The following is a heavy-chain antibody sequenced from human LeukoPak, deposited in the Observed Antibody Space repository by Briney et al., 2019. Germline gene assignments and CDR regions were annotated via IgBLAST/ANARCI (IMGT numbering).Heavy chain of an antibody. CDR2: IYYSGST. CDR3: ARDREVMWSHYGMDV. V-gene: IGHV4-31*03. Sequence: PSQTLSLTCTVSGGSISRGGYYCSWIRQHPGKGLEWIGYIYYSGSTNYNPSLKSRVTISVDTSKNQFSLKLSSVTAADTAVYYCARDREVMWSHYGMDVWGQGTTVTVSS. CDR1: GGSISRGGYY. D-gene: IGHD2-21*01. J-gene: IGHJ6*02.